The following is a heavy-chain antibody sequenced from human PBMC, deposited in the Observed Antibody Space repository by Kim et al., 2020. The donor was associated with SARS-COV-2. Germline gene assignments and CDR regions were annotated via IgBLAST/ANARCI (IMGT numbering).Heavy chain of an antibody. CDR1: GFTFSSYG. Sequence: GGSLRLSCAASGFTFSSYGMHWVRQAPGKGLEWVAVIWYDGSNKYYADSVKGRFTISRDNSKNTLYLQMNSLRAEDTAVYYCAKGPRLLWFGATVPNEYYFDYWGQGTLVTVSS. J-gene: IGHJ4*02. D-gene: IGHD3-10*01. CDR2: IWYDGSNK. V-gene: IGHV3-33*06. CDR3: AKGPRLLWFGATVPNEYYFDY.